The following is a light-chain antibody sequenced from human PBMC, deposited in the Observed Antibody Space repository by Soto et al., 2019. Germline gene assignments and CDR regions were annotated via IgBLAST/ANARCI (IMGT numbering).Light chain of an antibody. CDR2: GAS. CDR1: QNVDSNY. J-gene: IGKJ1*01. Sequence: EIVFTQSPGTLSLSPGDGATLSCRASQNVDSNYLAWYQQKPGQAPRIIIFGASGRATGIPDRFSGSGSGTDFTLTISRLEPEDFAVYYCQQYGSLSWTFGQGTKVDI. CDR3: QQYGSLSWT. V-gene: IGKV3-20*01.